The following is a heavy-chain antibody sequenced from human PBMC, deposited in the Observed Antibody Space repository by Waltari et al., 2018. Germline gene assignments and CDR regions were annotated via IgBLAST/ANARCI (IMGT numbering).Heavy chain of an antibody. D-gene: IGHD6-19*01. CDR3: ARLRAVAGTRAPYSFDY. Sequence: QLQLQESGPGLVKPSETLSLTCTVSGGSISSSSYYWGWIRQPPGKGLEWIGSIYYSGSTYYNPSLKSRVTISVDTSKNQFSLKLSSVTAADTAVYYCARLRAVAGTRAPYSFDYWGQGTLVTVSS. V-gene: IGHV4-39*01. J-gene: IGHJ4*02. CDR2: IYYSGST. CDR1: GGSISSSSYY.